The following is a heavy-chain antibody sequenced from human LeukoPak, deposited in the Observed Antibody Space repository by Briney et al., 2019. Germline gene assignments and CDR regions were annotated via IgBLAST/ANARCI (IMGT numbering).Heavy chain of an antibody. V-gene: IGHV4-39*01. J-gene: IGHJ4*02. CDR1: GGSISSVSNY. CDR2: IYYSGTT. CDR3: ARQGAILYYFDY. D-gene: IGHD2-21*01. Sequence: SETLSLTCTVSGGSISSVSNYWGWIRQPPGKGLEWIGSIYYSGTTYYNPSLKSRVTMSVDTSKNQFSLKLSSVTAADTAVYYCARQGAILYYFDYWGQGTLVTVSS.